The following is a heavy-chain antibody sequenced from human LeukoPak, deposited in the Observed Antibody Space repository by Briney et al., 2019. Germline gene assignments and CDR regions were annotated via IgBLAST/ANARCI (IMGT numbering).Heavy chain of an antibody. J-gene: IGHJ4*02. V-gene: IGHV3-11*01. CDR2: ISSSGRGSTL. D-gene: IGHD3-10*01. CDR3: ARKVSASDH. Sequence: GGSLRLSCAVSGFTLSDYYMSWIRQAPGKGLEWVSYISSSGRGSTLHYADSVKGRFTISRDSAKNSLYLQMNNLGAEDTALYYCARKVSASDHWGQGTLVTVSS. CDR1: GFTLSDYY.